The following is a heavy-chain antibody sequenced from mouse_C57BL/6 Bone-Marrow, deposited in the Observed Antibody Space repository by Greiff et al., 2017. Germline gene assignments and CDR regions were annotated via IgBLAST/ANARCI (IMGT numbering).Heavy chain of an antibody. CDR3: ARFLYAMDY. J-gene: IGHJ4*01. Sequence: QVQLKQSGAELARPVASVKISCKASGYTFTSYTMHWVKQRPGQGLEWIGYINPSSGYTKYNQKFKDKATLTADKSSSTAYMQLSSLTSEDSAVYYCARFLYAMDYWGQGASVTASS. CDR2: INPSSGYT. CDR1: GYTFTSYT. V-gene: IGHV1-4*01.